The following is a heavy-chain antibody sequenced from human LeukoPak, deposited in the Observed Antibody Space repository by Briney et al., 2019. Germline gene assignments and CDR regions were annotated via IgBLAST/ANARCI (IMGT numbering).Heavy chain of an antibody. Sequence: PSETLSLTCTVSGDSISKYYWSWIRQPPGKALEWIGYIYYSGSTTYNPSLRSRVTISIDTSKNQFSLKLSSVTAADTAVYHCARPAVAASGDYYYMDVWGQGTTVTVSS. CDR3: ARPAVAASGDYYYMDV. CDR2: IYYSGST. J-gene: IGHJ6*03. D-gene: IGHD6-19*01. V-gene: IGHV4-59*08. CDR1: GDSISKYY.